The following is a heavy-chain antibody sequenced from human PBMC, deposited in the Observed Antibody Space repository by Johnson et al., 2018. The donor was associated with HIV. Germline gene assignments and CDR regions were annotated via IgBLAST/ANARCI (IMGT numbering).Heavy chain of an antibody. Sequence: EVQLVESGGGLVQPGRSLRLSCVASGFTFSSYAMSWVRQAPGKGLDWVSGISGSGDNTYYADSVKGRFTISRDNSKNTLYLQMDSLRAEDTAVYYCAKDLHVTIVGTLDDAFDIWGQGTMVTVSS. CDR1: GFTFSSYA. CDR3: AKDLHVTIVGTLDDAFDI. CDR2: ISGSGDNT. J-gene: IGHJ3*02. D-gene: IGHD1-26*01. V-gene: IGHV3-23*04.